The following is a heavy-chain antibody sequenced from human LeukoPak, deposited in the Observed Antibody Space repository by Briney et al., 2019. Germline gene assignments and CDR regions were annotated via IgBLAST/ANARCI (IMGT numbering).Heavy chain of an antibody. Sequence: GGSLRLSFAASGFTFSSYAMSWVRQAPGKGLEWVSGISGSGGSTYYADSVKGRFTISRDNSKNTLYLQMNSLRAEDTAVYYCAKIRSLYYYDSSAYYTDDYWGQGTLVTVSS. J-gene: IGHJ4*02. V-gene: IGHV3-23*01. CDR2: ISGSGGST. CDR3: AKIRSLYYYDSSAYYTDDY. CDR1: GFTFSSYA. D-gene: IGHD3-22*01.